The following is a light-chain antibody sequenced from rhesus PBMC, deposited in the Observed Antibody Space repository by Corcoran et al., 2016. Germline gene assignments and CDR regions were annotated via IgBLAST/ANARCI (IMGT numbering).Light chain of an antibody. CDR2: EAS. J-gene: IGKJ1*01. Sequence: DIQMTQSPSSLSASVGDPVTITCRACLGISNYLAWYQQKSGKAPKPLMYEASTLESGVPSRVRGSGSVTDFTLTNSSLQPEDLATYYWQQNNSFPRTFGQGTKVEIK. CDR3: QQNNSFPRT. CDR1: LGISNY. V-gene: IGKV1S14*01.